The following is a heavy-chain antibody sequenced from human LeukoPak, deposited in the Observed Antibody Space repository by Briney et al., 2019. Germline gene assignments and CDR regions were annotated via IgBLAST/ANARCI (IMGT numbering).Heavy chain of an antibody. Sequence: AETLSLTCTVCGGSMSSYYWSWVRQPPGKRLEGIGYIYYSGRTSYNPSLTSRVTISVDTSKNQISLKLSSVTAADTAVYYCARDLGVMVRAFDIWGQGTMVTVSS. D-gene: IGHD5-18*01. CDR2: IYYSGRT. J-gene: IGHJ3*02. CDR1: GGSMSSYY. CDR3: ARDLGVMVRAFDI. V-gene: IGHV4-59*01.